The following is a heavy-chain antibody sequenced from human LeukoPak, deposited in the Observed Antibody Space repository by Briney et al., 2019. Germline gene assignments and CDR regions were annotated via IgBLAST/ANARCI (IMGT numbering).Heavy chain of an antibody. CDR3: AKDRYNWGSPLFDY. CDR1: GFTFSSYA. Sequence: GSLRLSCAASGFTFSSYAMSWVRQAPGKGLEWVSAISGSGGSTYYADSVKGRFTISRDNSKNTLYLQMNSLRAEDTALYYCAKDRYNWGSPLFDYWGQGTLVTVSS. J-gene: IGHJ4*02. V-gene: IGHV3-23*01. D-gene: IGHD7-27*01. CDR2: ISGSGGST.